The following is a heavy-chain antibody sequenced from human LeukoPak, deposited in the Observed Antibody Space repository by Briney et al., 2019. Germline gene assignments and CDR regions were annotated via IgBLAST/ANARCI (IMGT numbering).Heavy chain of an antibody. V-gene: IGHV4-59*08. CDR1: GASISSYY. Sequence: SETLSLTCTVSGASISSYYWSWIRQPPGKGLEWIGYISYSGSTNYNPSLKSRVTISADTSKNQVSLTLSSVTAADTAVYYCARHPELYFFDYWGQGTLATVSS. D-gene: IGHD3-10*01. J-gene: IGHJ4*02. CDR3: ARHPELYFFDY. CDR2: ISYSGST.